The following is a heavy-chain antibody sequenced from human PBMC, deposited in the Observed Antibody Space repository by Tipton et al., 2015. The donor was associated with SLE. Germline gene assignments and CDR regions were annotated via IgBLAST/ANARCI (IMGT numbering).Heavy chain of an antibody. D-gene: IGHD1-7*01. CDR2: INHSGST. V-gene: IGHV4-34*01. J-gene: IGHJ2*01. Sequence: TLSLTCAVYGGSFSGYYWSWVRQPPGKGLEWIGEINHSGSTNYNPSLKSRVTISVDASKNQISLNLKSATAADTAVYYCARVRLGLRQIGYWYFDLWGRGTLVTVSS. CDR3: ARVRLGLRQIGYWYFDL. CDR1: GGSFSGYY.